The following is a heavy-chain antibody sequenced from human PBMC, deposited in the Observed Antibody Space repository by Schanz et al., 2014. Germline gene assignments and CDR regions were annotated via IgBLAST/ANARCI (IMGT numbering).Heavy chain of an antibody. Sequence: EVQVLESGEGLVEAGGSLRLSCAASGFTFTTYAMTWVRQAPGKGLEWVSTIYSSGSTYYTDAVKGRFTISRDSSKNTLYLQMNSLRADDTAVYYCAKSKSQLPLFDYWGQGTLVAVSS. CDR2: IYSSGST. CDR1: GFTFTTYA. CDR3: AKSKSQLPLFDY. D-gene: IGHD2-21*01. V-gene: IGHV3-23*05. J-gene: IGHJ4*02.